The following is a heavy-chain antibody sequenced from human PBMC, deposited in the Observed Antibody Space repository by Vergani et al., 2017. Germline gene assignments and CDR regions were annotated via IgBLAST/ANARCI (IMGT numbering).Heavy chain of an antibody. Sequence: QVQLVQSGAEVKKPGASVKVSCKASGYTFTSYGISWVRQAPGQGLEWMGWISAYNGNTNYAQKLQGRVTMTTDTSTSTAYMELRSLRSDDTAVYYCARGDVTDCSSTSCYRGPIDYWGQGTLVTVSS. V-gene: IGHV1-18*01. CDR2: ISAYNGNT. CDR1: GYTFTSYG. CDR3: ARGDVTDCSSTSCYRGPIDY. J-gene: IGHJ4*02. D-gene: IGHD2-2*01.